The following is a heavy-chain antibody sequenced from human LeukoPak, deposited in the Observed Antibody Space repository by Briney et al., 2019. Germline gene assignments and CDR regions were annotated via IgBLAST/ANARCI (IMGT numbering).Heavy chain of an antibody. CDR2: ISAYNGNT. D-gene: IGHD3-10*01. Sequence: ASVKVSCKASGYTFTSYGISWVRQAPGQGLEWMGWISAYNGNTNYAQKLQGRVTMTTDTSTSTAYMELRSLRSDDTAVYYCAREREPAWFGELSSAFDIWGQGTMVTVSS. CDR3: AREREPAWFGELSSAFDI. V-gene: IGHV1-18*01. CDR1: GYTFTSYG. J-gene: IGHJ3*02.